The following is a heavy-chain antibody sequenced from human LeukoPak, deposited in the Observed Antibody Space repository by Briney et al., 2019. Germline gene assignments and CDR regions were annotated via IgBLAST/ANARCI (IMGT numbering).Heavy chain of an antibody. CDR2: INSAGSRT. D-gene: IGHD2-2*01. J-gene: IGHJ4*02. Sequence: GGSLRLSCTASGFTFSSYWMHWVRQAPGKGLGLVSRINSAGSRTSYADSVKGRFTISRDNAKNTLYLQMNSLRADDTAVYYCARDPGPAGWFDYWGQGTLVTVSS. CDR3: ARDPGPAGWFDY. CDR1: GFTFSSYW. V-gene: IGHV3-74*01.